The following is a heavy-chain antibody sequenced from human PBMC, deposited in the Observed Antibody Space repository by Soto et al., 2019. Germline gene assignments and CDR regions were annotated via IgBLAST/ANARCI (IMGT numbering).Heavy chain of an antibody. Sequence: GGSLSLSCAAPGFSFSSYDMNWVRQAPGKGLEWVSSISSSSTYIYYADSVKGRFTLSRDNAKQSLYLQMNSLRAEDTAIYYCARDVECASLSCHDYFEGWGQAGVVAAAS. J-gene: IGHJ4*02. D-gene: IGHD2-2*01. CDR1: GFSFSSYD. V-gene: IGHV3-21*01. CDR3: ARDVECASLSCHDYFEG. CDR2: ISSSSTYI.